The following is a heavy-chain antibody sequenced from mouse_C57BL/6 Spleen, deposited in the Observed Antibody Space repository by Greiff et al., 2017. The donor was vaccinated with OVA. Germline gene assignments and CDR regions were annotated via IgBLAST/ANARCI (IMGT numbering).Heavy chain of an antibody. D-gene: IGHD2-4*01. Sequence: VQLQQSGAELAKPGASVKLSCKASGYTFTSYWMHWVTQRPGQGLEWIGYINPSSGYTKYNQKFKDKATLAADKSSSTAYMQLISLTYEDSAVYYCARAGEYDYGYFDYWGQGTTLTVSS. CDR2: INPSSGYT. J-gene: IGHJ2*01. CDR3: ARAGEYDYGYFDY. CDR1: GYTFTSYW. V-gene: IGHV1-7*01.